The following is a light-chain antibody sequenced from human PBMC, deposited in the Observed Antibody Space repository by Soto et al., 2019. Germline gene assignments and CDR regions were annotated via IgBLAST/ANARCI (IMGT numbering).Light chain of an antibody. CDR2: WAS. CDR1: QNISNY. Sequence: IVLTQSPAPLSLSPGKSASLSCRASQNISNYLIWYQQKPGQAPRLIIYWASTRESGVPDRFSGSGSGTDCTLTISSLQAEDVAVYYCQQYYSTPLTFGQGTKVDIK. J-gene: IGKJ1*01. V-gene: IGKV3-15*01. CDR3: QQYYSTPLT.